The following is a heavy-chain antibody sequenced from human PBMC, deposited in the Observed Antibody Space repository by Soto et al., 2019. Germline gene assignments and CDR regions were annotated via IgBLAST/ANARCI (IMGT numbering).Heavy chain of an antibody. D-gene: IGHD2-15*01. V-gene: IGHV3-30*03. Sequence: QVQLVESGGGVVQSGTSLRLSCAASGFPFSSYGMHWVLQAPGKGLEWVAQISYDGSNKFYADSVKGRFTISRDNSKNTLYLQMSSLRAEDTAVYYCAGGQYYFDYCGQGTVVSVSS. CDR2: ISYDGSNK. CDR1: GFPFSSYG. J-gene: IGHJ4*02. CDR3: AGGQYYFDY.